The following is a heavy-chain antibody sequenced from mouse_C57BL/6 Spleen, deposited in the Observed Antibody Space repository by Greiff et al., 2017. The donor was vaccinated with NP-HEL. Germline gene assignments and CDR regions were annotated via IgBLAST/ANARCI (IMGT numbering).Heavy chain of an antibody. V-gene: IGHV1-76*01. CDR2: IYPGSGNT. D-gene: IGHD2-2*01. Sequence: QVQLQQSGAELVKPGASVKLSCKASGYTFTSYWMHWVKQRPGQGLEWIARIYPGSGNTYYNEKFKGKATLTAEKSSSTAYMQLSSLTSEDSAVYFCARDGYDPYWYFDVWGTGTTVTVSS. CDR3: ARDGYDPYWYFDV. J-gene: IGHJ1*03. CDR1: GYTFTSYW.